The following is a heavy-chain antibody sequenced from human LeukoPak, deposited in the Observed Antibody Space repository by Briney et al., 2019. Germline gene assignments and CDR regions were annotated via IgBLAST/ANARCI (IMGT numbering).Heavy chain of an antibody. CDR1: GGSISSHY. V-gene: IGHV4-59*11. J-gene: IGHJ4*02. CDR2: IYYSGST. CDR3: ARAYYYDSSGPYYFDY. Sequence: SETLSLTCTVSGGSISSHYWSWIQQPPGKGLEWIGYIYYSGSTNYNPSLKSRVTISVDTSKNQFSLKLSSVTAADTAVYYCARAYYYDSSGPYYFDYWGQGTLVTVSS. D-gene: IGHD3-22*01.